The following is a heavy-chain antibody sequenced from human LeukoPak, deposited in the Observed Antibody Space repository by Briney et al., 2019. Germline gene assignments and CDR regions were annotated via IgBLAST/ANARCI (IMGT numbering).Heavy chain of an antibody. V-gene: IGHV3-48*01. J-gene: IGHJ4*02. Sequence: GGSLRLSCAASGFTFNNYDMNWVRQAPGRGLEWVSYISSSSSIIYYADSVKGRFTISRDTAKNSLYLQMNSLRAEDTAVYYCARVIYSSGSAIDYWGQGTLVTVSS. CDR1: GFTFNNYD. CDR3: ARVIYSSGSAIDY. D-gene: IGHD6-19*01. CDR2: ISSSSSII.